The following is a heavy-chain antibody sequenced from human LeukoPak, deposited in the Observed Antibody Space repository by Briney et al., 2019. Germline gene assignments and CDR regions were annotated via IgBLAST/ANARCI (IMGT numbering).Heavy chain of an antibody. D-gene: IGHD6-13*01. J-gene: IGHJ4*02. V-gene: IGHV3-7*01. CDR3: ARDRGDGYSSSWGDY. CDR1: GFTFSSYW. CDR2: IKQDGSEK. Sequence: GGSLRLSCAASGFTFSSYWMSWVRQAPGKGLEWVANIKQDGSEKYYADSVKGRFTISRDNAKNSLYLQMNSLRAEDTAVYYCARDRGDGYSSSWGDYWGQGTLVTVSS.